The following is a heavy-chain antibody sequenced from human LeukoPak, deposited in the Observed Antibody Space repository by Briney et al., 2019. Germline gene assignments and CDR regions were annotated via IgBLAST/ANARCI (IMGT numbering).Heavy chain of an antibody. J-gene: IGHJ4*02. D-gene: IGHD1-26*01. CDR2: IYYSGST. V-gene: IGHV4-39*01. CDR3: ARREWDSDY. CDR1: GGSISSSSYY. Sequence: SETLSLTCPVSGGSISSSSYYWGWIRQPPGKGLEWIGSIYYSGSTYYNPSLKSRVTISVDTSKNQFSLKLSSVTAADTAVYYCARREWDSDYWGQGTLVTVSS.